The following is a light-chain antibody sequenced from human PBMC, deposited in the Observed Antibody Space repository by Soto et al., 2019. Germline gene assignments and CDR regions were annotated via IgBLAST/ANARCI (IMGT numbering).Light chain of an antibody. V-gene: IGKV3-20*01. CDR1: QSVTTR. Sequence: IVLTQSPGTLSLSPGERVTLSCRASQSVTTRLAWYQHKPGQAPTLLMSGASNRASGVPVRFSGSGSGTDFTLTITRLEPEDFALYYCPQYGGYPITFGLGTRLEIK. CDR2: GAS. CDR3: PQYGGYPIT. J-gene: IGKJ5*01.